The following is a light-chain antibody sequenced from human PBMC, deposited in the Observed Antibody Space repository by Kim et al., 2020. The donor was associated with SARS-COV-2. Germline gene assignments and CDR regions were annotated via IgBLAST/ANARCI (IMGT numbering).Light chain of an antibody. Sequence: QSVLTQPPSVSAAPGQKVTISCSGSSSNIENNYVSWYQQLPGTAPKLLIYGSNQRPSGISDRFSGSKSGTSATLGITGLQTGDEADYYCGTWDSSLNAGVFGGGTQLTVL. CDR1: SSNIENNY. J-gene: IGLJ3*02. CDR3: GTWDSSLNAGV. V-gene: IGLV1-51*01. CDR2: GSN.